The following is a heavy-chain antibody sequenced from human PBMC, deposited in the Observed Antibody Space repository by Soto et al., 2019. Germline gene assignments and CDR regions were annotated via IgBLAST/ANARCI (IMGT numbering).Heavy chain of an antibody. V-gene: IGHV1-18*01. Sequence: QVQLVQSGAEVKKPGASVKVSCKASGYTFTSYGISWVRQAPGQGLEWMGWISAYNGNTNSAQKLRGRVTMTTDTSTSAAYMELRSLRSDDTAVYYCARDLAMIVVVTRSSPFDYWGQGTLVTVSS. CDR3: ARDLAMIVVVTRSSPFDY. D-gene: IGHD3-22*01. CDR1: GYTFTSYG. J-gene: IGHJ4*02. CDR2: ISAYNGNT.